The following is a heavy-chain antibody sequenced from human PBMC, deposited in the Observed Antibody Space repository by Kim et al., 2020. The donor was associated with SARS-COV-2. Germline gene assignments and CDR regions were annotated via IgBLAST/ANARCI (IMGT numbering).Heavy chain of an antibody. J-gene: IGHJ4*02. CDR3: ARASGYGSGGYYFDY. Sequence: PSLKIRVTKSVDTSKNQFSLKLSSVTAADTAVYYCARASGYGSGGYYFDYWGQGTLVTVSS. V-gene: IGHV4-39*07. D-gene: IGHD3-10*01.